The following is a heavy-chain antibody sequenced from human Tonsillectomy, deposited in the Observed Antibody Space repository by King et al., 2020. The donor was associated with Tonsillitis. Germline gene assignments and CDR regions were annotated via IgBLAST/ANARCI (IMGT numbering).Heavy chain of an antibody. CDR1: GFTFSTYA. CDR2: ISGSGGST. J-gene: IGHJ4*02. D-gene: IGHD3-10*01. Sequence: QLVQSGGGLVQPGGSLRLSCAASGFTFSTYAMSWVRQAPGKGLEWVSAISGSGGSTYYADSVKGRFTISRDNSKNTLYLQMDSLRAEDTAVYYCAKEVSLIWFGELAPFDYWGQGTLVTVSS. CDR3: AKEVSLIWFGELAPFDY. V-gene: IGHV3-23*04.